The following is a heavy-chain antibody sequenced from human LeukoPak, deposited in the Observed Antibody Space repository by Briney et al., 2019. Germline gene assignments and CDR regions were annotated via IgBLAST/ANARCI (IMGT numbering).Heavy chain of an antibody. V-gene: IGHV1-8*01. CDR2: MNPNSGNT. J-gene: IGHJ2*01. CDR1: GYTFTSYD. Sequence: ASVKVSCKASGYTFTSYDINWVRQATGQGLEWMGWMNPNSGNTGYAQKFQGRVTMTRNTSISTAYMELSSLGSEDTAVYYCARGGLGVYDKLNFDLWGRGTLVTVSS. D-gene: IGHD3-22*01. CDR3: ARGGLGVYDKLNFDL.